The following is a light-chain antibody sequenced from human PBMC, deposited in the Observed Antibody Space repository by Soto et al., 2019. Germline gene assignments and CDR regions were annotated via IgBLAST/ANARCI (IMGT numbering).Light chain of an antibody. J-gene: IGLJ1*01. CDR2: DGS. V-gene: IGLV2-14*01. CDR3: SSYTSSSTLRV. CDR1: SSDVGGYKY. Sequence: QSVLTQPASVSGSPGQSITISCTGTSSDVGGYKYVSWYQQHPGQAPKLMIYDGSNRPSGVSNRFSGSKSGNTASMTISGIQAEDEADYYCSSYTSSSTLRVFGTGTKLTVL.